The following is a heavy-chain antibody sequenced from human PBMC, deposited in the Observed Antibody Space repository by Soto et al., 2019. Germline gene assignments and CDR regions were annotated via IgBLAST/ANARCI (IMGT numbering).Heavy chain of an antibody. V-gene: IGHV1-18*01. CDR2: ISASNGIT. D-gene: IGHD3-22*01. CDR3: ARVYRFYDRRPYYFDY. J-gene: IGHJ4*01. CDR1: GYRFTSYG. Sequence: QVHLVQSGAEVKNPGASVKVSCKASGYRFTSYGISWVRQAPGQGREWMGWISASNGITNYAQKFQGRVTMTTDTSTTTAYMELKSLTSDDTAVYFCARVYRFYDRRPYYFDYCCHGNLVTVS.